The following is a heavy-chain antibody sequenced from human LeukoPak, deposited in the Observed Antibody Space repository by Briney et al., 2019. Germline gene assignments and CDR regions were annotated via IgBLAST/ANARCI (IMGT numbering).Heavy chain of an antibody. V-gene: IGHV1-18*04. CDR3: ARDGDYGSGSYLHEEYYFDY. CDR1: GYTFTSYY. Sequence: GASVKVSCKASGYTFTSYYMHWVRQAPGQGLEWMGWISAYNGNTNYAQKLQGRVTMTTDTSTSTAYMELRSLRSDDTAVYYCARDGDYGSGSYLHEEYYFDYWGQGTLVTVSS. J-gene: IGHJ4*02. CDR2: ISAYNGNT. D-gene: IGHD3-10*01.